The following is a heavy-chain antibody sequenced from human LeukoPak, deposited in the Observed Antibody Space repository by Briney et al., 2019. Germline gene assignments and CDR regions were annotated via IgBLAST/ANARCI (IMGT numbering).Heavy chain of an antibody. Sequence: GASVKVSCKASGYTFTGYYIHWVRQAPGQGLEWMGWINPNSGGTKYAQKFQGRVTMTRDTSISTAYIELSGLRSDDTAVYYCARQWLGSQCFDPWGQGTLVTVSS. J-gene: IGHJ5*02. CDR1: GYTFTGYY. CDR3: ARQWLGSQCFDP. V-gene: IGHV1-2*02. CDR2: INPNSGGT. D-gene: IGHD6-19*01.